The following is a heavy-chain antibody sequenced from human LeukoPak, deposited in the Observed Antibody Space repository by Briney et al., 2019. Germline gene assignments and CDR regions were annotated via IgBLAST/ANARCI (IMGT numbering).Heavy chain of an antibody. CDR1: GGSLSSSSYY. D-gene: IGHD6-19*01. CDR2: IYYSGRT. V-gene: IGHV4-39*07. CDR3: ARVIAVAGTFLDYYYYIDV. J-gene: IGHJ6*03. Sequence: SETLSLTCTVSGGSLSSSSYYWGWVRQPPGKGLEWVGSIYYSGRTYYNPSLKSRVTISVDTSKNQFSLKLSSVTAADTAVYYCARVIAVAGTFLDYYYYIDVWGKGTTVTVSS.